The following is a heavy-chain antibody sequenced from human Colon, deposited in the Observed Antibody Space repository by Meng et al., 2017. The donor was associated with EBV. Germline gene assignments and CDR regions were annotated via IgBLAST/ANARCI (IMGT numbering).Heavy chain of an antibody. CDR1: GYTFTGYY. Sequence: QVQLVQAGAEVKKPGASVKVSCKASGYTFTGYYMHWVRQAPGQGLEWMGRINPNSGGTNYAQKFQGRVTMTRDTSISTAYMELSRLRSDDTAVYYCAHQAVAGTRGWFDPWGQGTLVTVSS. J-gene: IGHJ5*02. D-gene: IGHD6-19*01. CDR2: INPNSGGT. CDR3: AHQAVAGTRGWFDP. V-gene: IGHV1-2*06.